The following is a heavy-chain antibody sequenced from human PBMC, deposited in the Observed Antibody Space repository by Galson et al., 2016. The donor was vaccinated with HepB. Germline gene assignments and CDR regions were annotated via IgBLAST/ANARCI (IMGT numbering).Heavy chain of an antibody. Sequence: QSGAEVKKAGEPLTISCEGSGYTFFNHWIGWVRQTPGKGLEWMGIVYPDDSDTRYGPSFQGQSPQGQVTIFANKSIRTVFLQWSSLQASDTAMYYCVGGGGWRVGGKPFGCWGQGTLVTVSS. CDR1: GYTFFNHW. J-gene: IGHJ4*02. V-gene: IGHV5-51*01. CDR2: VYPDDSDT. CDR3: VGGGGWRVGGKPFGC. D-gene: IGHD6-19*01.